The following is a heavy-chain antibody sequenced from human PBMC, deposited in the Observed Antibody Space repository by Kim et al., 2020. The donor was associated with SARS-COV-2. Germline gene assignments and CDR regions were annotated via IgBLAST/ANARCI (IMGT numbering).Heavy chain of an antibody. CDR1: GYTFTSYY. CDR3: ARDLTTVVIPSGYDYGMDV. CDR2: INPSGGST. Sequence: ASVKVSCKASGYTFTSYYMHWVRQAPGQGLEWMGIINPSGGSTSYAQKFQGRVTMTRDTSTSTVYMELSSLRSEDTAVYYCARDLTTVVIPSGYDYGMDVWGQGTTVTVSS. D-gene: IGHD4-17*01. J-gene: IGHJ6*02. V-gene: IGHV1-46*01.